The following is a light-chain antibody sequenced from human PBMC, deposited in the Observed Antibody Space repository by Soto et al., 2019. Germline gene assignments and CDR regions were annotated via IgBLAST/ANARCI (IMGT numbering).Light chain of an antibody. CDR3: SSYAGSNNYV. J-gene: IGLJ1*01. CDR2: EVS. Sequence: QSVLTQPPSASGSPGQSVTISCTGTSSDVGAYDSVSWYQHHPGKAPKALIYEVSKRPSGVPDRFSGSKSGNTASLTVSGLQAEDEADYFCSSYAGSNNYVFGTGTKV. CDR1: SSDVGAYDS. V-gene: IGLV2-8*01.